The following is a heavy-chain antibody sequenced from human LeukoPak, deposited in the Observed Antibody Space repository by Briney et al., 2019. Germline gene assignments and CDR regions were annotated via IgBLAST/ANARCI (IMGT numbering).Heavy chain of an antibody. CDR3: AKGGVATMRDGYNYYYYYMEV. CDR2: ISGSGGHT. D-gene: IGHD5-24*01. Sequence: SGGSLRLSCAASGITFTSHAMSWVRQAPGKGLEWVSFISGSGGHTYYGDSVKGRFTISRDNSKSTLYLQMNSLRAEDTAVYYCAKGGVATMRDGYNYYYYYMEVWGRGTTVTVSS. CDR1: GITFTSHA. V-gene: IGHV3-23*01. J-gene: IGHJ6*03.